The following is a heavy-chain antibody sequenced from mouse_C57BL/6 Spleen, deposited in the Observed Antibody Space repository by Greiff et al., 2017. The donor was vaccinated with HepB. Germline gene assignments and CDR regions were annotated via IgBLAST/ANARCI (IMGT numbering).Heavy chain of an antibody. Sequence: VQLQQPGAELVKPRASVKMSCKASGYTFTSYWITWVKQRPGQGLEWIGDIYPGSGSTNYNEKFKSKATLTVDTSSSTAYMQLSSLTSEDSAVYYCARVTVVEGYAMDYWGQGTSVTVSS. CDR1: GYTFTSYW. CDR2: IYPGSGST. D-gene: IGHD1-1*01. V-gene: IGHV1-55*01. CDR3: ARVTVVEGYAMDY. J-gene: IGHJ4*01.